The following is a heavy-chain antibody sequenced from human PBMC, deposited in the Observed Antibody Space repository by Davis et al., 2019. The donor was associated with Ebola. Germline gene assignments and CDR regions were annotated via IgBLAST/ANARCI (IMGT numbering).Heavy chain of an antibody. V-gene: IGHV3-66*02. CDR3: AIDLSWAGYFDD. D-gene: IGHD3-16*01. J-gene: IGHJ4*02. CDR2: IQSGGGT. CDR1: GFTVRTYF. Sequence: GESLKITCAATGFTVRTYFMNWVRQAPGKGLGWVSVIQSGGGTYYADSVKGRFTISRDNSKNTLYLQMNSLRVEDTAVYYCAIDLSWAGYFDDWGQGTLVTVSS.